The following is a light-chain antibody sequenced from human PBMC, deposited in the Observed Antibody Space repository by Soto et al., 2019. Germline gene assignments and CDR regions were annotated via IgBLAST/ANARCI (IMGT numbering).Light chain of an antibody. Sequence: EIVLTKSPGTLSLSPGERATLSCRASQTVDTKYLAWYLFKPGQAPRIIIFGASGRATGIPDRLSGSGSGTDFTPTISGLEPEDFAVYYCYQYGSSPFTFGPGTRVNIK. V-gene: IGKV3-20*01. CDR3: YQYGSSPFT. CDR1: QTVDTKY. CDR2: GAS. J-gene: IGKJ3*01.